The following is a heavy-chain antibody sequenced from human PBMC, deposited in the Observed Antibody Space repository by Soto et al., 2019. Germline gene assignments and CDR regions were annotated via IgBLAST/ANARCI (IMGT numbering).Heavy chain of an antibody. Sequence: SETLSLTCNMSGDSYSISTFSWSWIRQPPGKALQWIGFIYQSGVTSYNPSLASRVSISLDRSNNQCSLKLKSVTAADTAVYFCAGTLYTSGLRFDPWGSGTMVTLS. V-gene: IGHV4-30-2*01. CDR2: IYQSGVT. D-gene: IGHD3-16*02. CDR3: AGTLYTSGLRFDP. CDR1: GDSYSISTFS. J-gene: IGHJ5*02.